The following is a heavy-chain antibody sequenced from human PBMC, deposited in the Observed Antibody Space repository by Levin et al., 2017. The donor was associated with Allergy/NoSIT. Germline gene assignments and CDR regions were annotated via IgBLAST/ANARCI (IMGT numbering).Heavy chain of an antibody. J-gene: IGHJ4*02. V-gene: IGHV1-69*13. CDR2: LIPNFGTP. Sequence: SVKVSCKASRGTFSSYGVTWVRQAPGQGLEWMGGLIPNFGTPVYAQKLQGRVTITADESTSTAYMELNSLKSEDTAVYYCVREMLGGNQLLRSLTRAYVYWGQGTLVTVSS. CDR1: RGTFSSYG. D-gene: IGHD2-2*01. CDR3: VREMLGGNQLLRSLTRAYVY.